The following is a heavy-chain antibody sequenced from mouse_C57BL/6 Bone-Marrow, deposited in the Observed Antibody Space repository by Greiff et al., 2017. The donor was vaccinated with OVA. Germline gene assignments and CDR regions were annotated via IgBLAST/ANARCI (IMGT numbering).Heavy chain of an antibody. CDR1: YTFSRRVH. CDR3: SEDSAVYYCARMRGKGAYWYFDV. V-gene: IGHV1-87*01. J-gene: IGHJ1*03. Sequence: VQLQQSGPELARPWASVKISCQAFYTFSRRVHFAIRDTNYWMQWVKQRPGQGLEWIGAIYPGNGDTIYNQKFKGKATLTADKSSSTAYMPLSSLTSEDSAVYYCARMRGKGAYWYFDVWGTGTTVTVSS. CDR2: GQGLEWIG.